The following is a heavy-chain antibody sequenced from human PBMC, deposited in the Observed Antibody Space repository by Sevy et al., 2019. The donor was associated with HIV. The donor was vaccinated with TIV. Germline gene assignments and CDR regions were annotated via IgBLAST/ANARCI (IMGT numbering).Heavy chain of an antibody. V-gene: IGHV1-2*02. Sequence: ASLKVSCNASGYTFTGYYMHCMRQAPGQGLEWMGWINPDSGGPTYAPKFQGRVTLTRDTSISTAYMDLSRLKSDDTAVYYCVRDDRDGYFEYWGQGTLVTVSS. J-gene: IGHJ4*02. CDR2: INPDSGGP. CDR3: VRDDRDGYFEY. CDR1: GYTFTGYY.